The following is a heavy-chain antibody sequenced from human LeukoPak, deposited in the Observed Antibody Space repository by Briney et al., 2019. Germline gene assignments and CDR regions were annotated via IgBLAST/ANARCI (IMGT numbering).Heavy chain of an antibody. CDR1: GGSISSGDYY. J-gene: IGHJ4*02. CDR3: AREEWHYYGSGSYYSFDH. D-gene: IGHD3-10*01. CDR2: IYYSGST. V-gene: IGHV4-30-4*08. Sequence: PSQTLSLTCTVSGGSISSGDYYWSWIRQPPGKGLEWIGYIYYSGSTYYNPSLKSRVTISVDTSKNQFSLKLSSVTAADTAVYYCAREEWHYYGSGSYYSFDHWGQGTPVTVSS.